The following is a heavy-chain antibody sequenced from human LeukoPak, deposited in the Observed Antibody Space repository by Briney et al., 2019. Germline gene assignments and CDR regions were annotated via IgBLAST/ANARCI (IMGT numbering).Heavy chain of an antibody. V-gene: IGHV1-2*04. D-gene: IGHD6-13*01. Sequence: GASVKVSCKASGYTFTGYYMHWVRQAPGQGLEWMGWINPNSGGTNYAQKFQGWVTMTRDTSISTAYMELSRLRSDDTAVYYCARSAAAWFLGDYWGQGTLVTVSS. J-gene: IGHJ4*02. CDR1: GYTFTGYY. CDR3: ARSAAAWFLGDY. CDR2: INPNSGGT.